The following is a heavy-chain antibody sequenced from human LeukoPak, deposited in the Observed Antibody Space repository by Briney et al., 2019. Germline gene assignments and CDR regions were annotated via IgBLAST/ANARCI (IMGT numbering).Heavy chain of an antibody. D-gene: IGHD1-26*01. Sequence: PSETLSLTCAVYGGSFSGYYWSWIRQPPGKGLEWVSVIYSGGSTYYADSVKGRFTISRDNSKNTLYLQMNSLRAEDTAVYYCALSGSYARGWGQGTLVTVSS. CDR3: ALSGSYARG. V-gene: IGHV3-66*01. CDR2: IYSGGST. CDR1: GGSFSGYY. J-gene: IGHJ4*02.